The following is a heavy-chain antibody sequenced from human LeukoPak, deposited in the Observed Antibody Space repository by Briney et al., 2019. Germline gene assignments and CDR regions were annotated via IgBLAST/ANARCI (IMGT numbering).Heavy chain of an antibody. Sequence: ASVKVSCKASGYTFTSSDINWVRQATGQGLEWMGWMNPNSGNTGYAQKFQGRVTMTRKTSISTAYMELSSLRSEDTAVYYCASGVHVDGSGSYYLDYWGQGTLSPSPQ. CDR3: ASGVHVDGSGSYYLDY. CDR1: GYTFTSSD. CDR2: MNPNSGNT. J-gene: IGHJ4*02. V-gene: IGHV1-8*01. D-gene: IGHD3-10*01.